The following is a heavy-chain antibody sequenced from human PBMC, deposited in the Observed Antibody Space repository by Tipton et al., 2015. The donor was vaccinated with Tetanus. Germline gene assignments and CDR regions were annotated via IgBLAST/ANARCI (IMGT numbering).Heavy chain of an antibody. J-gene: IGHJ4*02. V-gene: IGHV4-61*01. CDR3: ARDAGDSGH. CDR2: IYFNGST. D-gene: IGHD2-21*02. Sequence: TLSLTCIVSGASVRSSKYYWSWIRQPPGKTLEWIGYIYFNGSTSYNPSLRSRVAISVDTSKKQFSLEMTSVTAADTAVYYCARDAGDSGHWGPGTLVTVSS. CDR1: GASVRSSKYY.